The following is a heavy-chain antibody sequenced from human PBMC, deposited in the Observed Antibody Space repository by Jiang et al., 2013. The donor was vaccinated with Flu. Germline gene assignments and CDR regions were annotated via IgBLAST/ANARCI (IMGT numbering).Heavy chain of an antibody. V-gene: IGHV3-30*03. J-gene: IGHJ4*02. D-gene: IGHD6-13*01. CDR1: GFTFSSYG. CDR2: ISYDGSNK. Sequence: RSLRLSCAASGFTFSSYGMHWVRQAPGKGLEWVAVISYDGSNKYYADSVKGRFTISRDNSKNTLYLQMNSLRAEDTAVYYCATALGIAAAFDYWGQGTLVTVSS. CDR3: ATALGIAAAFDY.